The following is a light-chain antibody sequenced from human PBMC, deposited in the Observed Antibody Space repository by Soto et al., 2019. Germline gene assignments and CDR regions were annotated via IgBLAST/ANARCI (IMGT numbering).Light chain of an antibody. J-gene: IGLJ2*01. Sequence: QSVLTQPASVSGSPGQSITISCTGTSSDVGSYNLVSWYQHHPGKAPKLMIYEGSKRPSGVSKRFSGSKSGNTASLTISGLQAEDEADYYCCSYAGSSTFVVFGGGTKLTVL. CDR3: CSYAGSSTFVV. CDR2: EGS. V-gene: IGLV2-23*03. CDR1: SSDVGSYNL.